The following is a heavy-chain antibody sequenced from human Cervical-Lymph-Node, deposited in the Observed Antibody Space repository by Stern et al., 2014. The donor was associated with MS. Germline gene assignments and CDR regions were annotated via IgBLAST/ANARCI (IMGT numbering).Heavy chain of an antibody. CDR2: IHYSGNT. CDR1: GASIRSDDYY. Sequence: QLQLQESGPGLVKPSQTLSLTCTVSGASIRSDDYYWTWIRQTPGKGLEWIGYIHYSGNTYYSPSLRSRVPISDDTSKNQFSLKLSSVTAADTAVYYCARTDILLIDHWGQGTLVTVSS. CDR3: ARTDILLIDH. V-gene: IGHV4-30-4*01. D-gene: IGHD3-10*01. J-gene: IGHJ5*02.